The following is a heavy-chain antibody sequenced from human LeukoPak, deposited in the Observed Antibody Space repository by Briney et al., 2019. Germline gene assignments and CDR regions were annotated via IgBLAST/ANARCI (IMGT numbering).Heavy chain of an antibody. D-gene: IGHD3-9*01. CDR2: ISVSGAST. CDR3: AKGDLRYPGAFDI. J-gene: IGHJ3*02. CDR1: GFTFNNYA. V-gene: IGHV3-23*01. Sequence: GGSLSLSCAASGFTFNNYAMGWVRQAPGKGLEWVSAISVSGASTYYADSVKGRFTISRDNSKNALSLQMDSLRAEDTAIYYCAKGDLRYPGAFDIWGQGTMVTVSS.